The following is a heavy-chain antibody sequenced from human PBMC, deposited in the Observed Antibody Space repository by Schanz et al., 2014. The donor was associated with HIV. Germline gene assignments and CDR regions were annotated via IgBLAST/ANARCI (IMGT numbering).Heavy chain of an antibody. V-gene: IGHV3-21*01. J-gene: IGHJ6*02. D-gene: IGHD3-22*01. Sequence: EVQLLESGGGVVQPGRSLRLSCAASGFTFSSYSMNWVRQAPGKGLEWVSSISSSSSYIYYADSMKGRFTISRDNAKNSLYLQMNSLRAEDTAVYYCVRVRSPRVKIVVVMDYYYYAMDVWGQGTTVTVSS. CDR2: ISSSSSYI. CDR3: VRVRSPRVKIVVVMDYYYYAMDV. CDR1: GFTFSSYS.